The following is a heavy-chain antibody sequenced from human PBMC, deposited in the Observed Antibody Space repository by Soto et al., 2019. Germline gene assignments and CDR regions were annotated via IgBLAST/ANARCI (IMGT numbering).Heavy chain of an antibody. D-gene: IGHD1-26*01. V-gene: IGHV3-74*01. CDR1: GFTFSRYW. J-gene: IGHJ6*02. CDR3: ARERGNSGSYLGVYYYYGMDV. CDR2: INSDGSST. Sequence: SLRLYCAASGFTFSRYWMHWVRQAPGTGLVWVSRINSDGSSTSYADSVKGRLTISRDNAKNTLYLQMNSLRVEDTAVYYFARERGNSGSYLGVYYYYGMDVGGQGTTVTVSS.